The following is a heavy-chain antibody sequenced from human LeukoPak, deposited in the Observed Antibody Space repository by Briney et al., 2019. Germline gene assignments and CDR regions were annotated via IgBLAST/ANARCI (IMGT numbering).Heavy chain of an antibody. CDR1: GFTFSSYS. D-gene: IGHD2-15*01. Sequence: GGSLRLSCAASGFTFSSYSMNWVRQAPGKGLEWVSFISSSSTYLYYADSVKGRFTISRDNAKNSLYLQMNSLRAEDTAVYYCARDGYCSGGSCYSWFDYWGQGTLVTVSS. CDR2: ISSSSTYL. V-gene: IGHV3-21*04. J-gene: IGHJ4*02. CDR3: ARDGYCSGGSCYSWFDY.